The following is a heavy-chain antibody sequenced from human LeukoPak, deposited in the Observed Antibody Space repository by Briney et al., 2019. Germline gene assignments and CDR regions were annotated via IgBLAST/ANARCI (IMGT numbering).Heavy chain of an antibody. J-gene: IGHJ3*02. CDR3: ARDNGPGTDAFDI. Sequence: PGRSLRLSCAASGFAFSSFGMHWVRQAPGKGLEWVAVIWYDGSNKYYADSVKGRFTISRDNSKNTLYLQMNSLRAEDTAVYYCARDNGPGTDAFDIWGQGTMVTVSS. D-gene: IGHD4-17*01. V-gene: IGHV3-33*08. CDR1: GFAFSSFG. CDR2: IWYDGSNK.